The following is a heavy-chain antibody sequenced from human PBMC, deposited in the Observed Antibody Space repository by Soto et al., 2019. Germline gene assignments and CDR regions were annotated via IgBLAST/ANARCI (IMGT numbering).Heavy chain of an antibody. D-gene: IGHD1-26*01. CDR1: GYTFTDNY. J-gene: IGHJ6*02. Sequence: QVQLVQSGAEVKKPGASVKVSCKASGYTFTDNYIHWVRQAPGQGLEWMGWINSNSGGTNYVQKFQGRVTMTRDTSISTAYMEMSRLRSDDTAVYYCVREWDKSMDVWGQGTTVTVSS. CDR2: INSNSGGT. CDR3: VREWDKSMDV. V-gene: IGHV1-2*02.